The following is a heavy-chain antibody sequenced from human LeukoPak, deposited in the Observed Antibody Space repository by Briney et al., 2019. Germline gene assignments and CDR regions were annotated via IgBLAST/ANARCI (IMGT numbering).Heavy chain of an antibody. Sequence: SETLSLTCAVYGGSFSGYYWSWIRQPPGKGLEWIGEINHSGSTNYNPSLKSRVTISVDTSKNQFSLKLSSVTAADTAVYYCARHGLSIAVAGKWFDPWGQGTLVTVSS. CDR2: INHSGST. V-gene: IGHV4-34*01. CDR1: GGSFSGYY. CDR3: ARHGLSIAVAGKWFDP. J-gene: IGHJ5*02. D-gene: IGHD6-19*01.